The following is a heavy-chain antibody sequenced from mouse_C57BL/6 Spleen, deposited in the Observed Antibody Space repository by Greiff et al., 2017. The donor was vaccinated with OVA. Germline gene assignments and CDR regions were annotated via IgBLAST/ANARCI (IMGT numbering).Heavy chain of an antibody. D-gene: IGHD1-1*01. CDR2: ISYDGSN. CDR3: ARVVLRYFDY. V-gene: IGHV3-6*01. CDR1: GYSITSGYY. J-gene: IGHJ2*01. Sequence: EVKLQESGPGLVKPSQSLSLTCSVTGYSITSGYYWNWIRQFPGNKLEWMGYISYDGSNNYHPSLKNRISITRDTSKNQFFLKLNSVTTEDTATYYCARVVLRYFDYWGQGTTLTVSS.